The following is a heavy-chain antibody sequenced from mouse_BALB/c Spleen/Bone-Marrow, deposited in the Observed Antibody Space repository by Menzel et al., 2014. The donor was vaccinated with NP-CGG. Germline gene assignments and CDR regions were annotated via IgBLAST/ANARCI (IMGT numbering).Heavy chain of an antibody. V-gene: IGHV5-6*01. J-gene: IGHJ3*01. CDR3: ALNWDSAY. Sequence: EVMLVESGGDLVKPGGSLKLSCAASGFTFSSYGMSWVRQTPDKRLEWVATINNGGTYTYYPDSVKGRFTISRDNAKNTLYLQMSSLKSEGTAKYYCALNWDSAYWGQGTLVTVSA. D-gene: IGHD4-1*02. CDR2: INNGGTYT. CDR1: GFTFSSYG.